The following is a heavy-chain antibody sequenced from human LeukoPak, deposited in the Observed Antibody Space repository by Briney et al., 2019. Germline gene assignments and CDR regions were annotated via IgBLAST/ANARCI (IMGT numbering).Heavy chain of an antibody. CDR3: ARGWLGFDY. Sequence: PGGSLRLSCAASGFTFSSYWMHWVRQAPGKGLVWVSRINSDGSTTNYANSVKGRFTISRDNAKNTLYLQMNCLRAEDTAVYYCARGWLGFDYWGQGTLVTVSS. CDR1: GFTFSSYW. CDR2: INSDGSTT. D-gene: IGHD6-19*01. V-gene: IGHV3-74*01. J-gene: IGHJ4*02.